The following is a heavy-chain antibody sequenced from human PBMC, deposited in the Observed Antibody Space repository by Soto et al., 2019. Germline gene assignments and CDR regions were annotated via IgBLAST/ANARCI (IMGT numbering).Heavy chain of an antibody. CDR1: GGTFSSYA. V-gene: IGHV3-23*04. Sequence: VQLVQSGAEVKKPGSSVKVSCKASGGTFSSYAMSWVRQAPGKGLEWVSAISGSGGSTYYADSVKGRFTISRDNSKNTLYLQMNSLRAEDTAVYYCAKPTTPGYYYYGMDVWGQGTTVTVSS. CDR2: ISGSGGST. J-gene: IGHJ6*02. D-gene: IGHD2-2*01. CDR3: AKPTTPGYYYYGMDV.